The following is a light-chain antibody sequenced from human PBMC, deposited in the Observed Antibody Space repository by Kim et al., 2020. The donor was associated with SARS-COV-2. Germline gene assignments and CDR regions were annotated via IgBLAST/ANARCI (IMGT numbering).Light chain of an antibody. CDR2: EVS. CDR3: CSYAGSSTYV. J-gene: IGLJ1*01. V-gene: IGLV2-23*02. CDR1: SRDVGSYNL. Sequence: GQSITISCTGTSRDVGSYNLVSWYQQHPGKAPKLMIYEVSKRPSGVSNRFSGSKSGNTASLTISGLQAEDEADYYCCSYAGSSTYVFGTGTKVTVL.